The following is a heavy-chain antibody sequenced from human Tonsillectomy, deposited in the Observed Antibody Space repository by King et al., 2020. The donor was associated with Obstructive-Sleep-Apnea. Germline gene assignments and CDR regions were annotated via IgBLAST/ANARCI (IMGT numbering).Heavy chain of an antibody. J-gene: IGHJ4*02. D-gene: IGHD3-10*01. V-gene: IGHV4-4*07. CDR1: GGSISSYF. CDR2: IYTSGST. CDR3: AREGSGSRPFDY. Sequence: QLQESGPGLVKPSETLSLMCTVSGGSISSYFWTWIRQPAGKGLEWIGRIYTSGSTNSNPSLNSRVTMSVDMSKNPFSLKLSSVTAADTAVYYCAREGSGSRPFDYWGQGTLVTVSS.